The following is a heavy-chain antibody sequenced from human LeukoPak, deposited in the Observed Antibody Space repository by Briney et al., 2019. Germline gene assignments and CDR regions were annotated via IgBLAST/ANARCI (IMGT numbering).Heavy chain of an antibody. J-gene: IGHJ4*02. CDR2: ISGSGGST. V-gene: IGHV3-23*01. D-gene: IGHD3-10*01. CDR1: AFTFSSYG. CDR3: AKYYGSGSRPYFDY. Sequence: SGGSLRLSCAASAFTFSSYGMHWVRQAPGKGLEWVSAISGSGGSTYYADSVKGRFTISRDNSKNTLYLQMNSLRAEDTAVYYCAKYYGSGSRPYFDYWGQGTLVTVSS.